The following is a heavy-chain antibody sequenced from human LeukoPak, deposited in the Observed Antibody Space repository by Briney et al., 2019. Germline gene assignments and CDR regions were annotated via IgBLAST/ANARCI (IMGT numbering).Heavy chain of an antibody. Sequence: PGGSLRLSCAASGFTFDDYAMHWVRQAPGKGLEWVSGISWNSGSIGYADSVKGRFTISRDNAKNSLYLQMNSLRAEDTALYYCAKDSGGSSGWGAFDYWGQGTLVTVSS. J-gene: IGHJ4*02. CDR3: AKDSGGSSGWGAFDY. V-gene: IGHV3-9*01. CDR1: GFTFDDYA. CDR2: ISWNSGSI. D-gene: IGHD6-19*01.